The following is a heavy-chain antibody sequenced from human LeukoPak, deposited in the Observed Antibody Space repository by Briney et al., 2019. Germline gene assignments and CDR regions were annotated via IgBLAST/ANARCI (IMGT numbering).Heavy chain of an antibody. J-gene: IGHJ4*02. V-gene: IGHV3-30*03. D-gene: IGHD6-13*01. Sequence: GGSLRLSCAASGFSFSSYGMHWVRQAPGKGLEWVAVVSSDGSIKYYADSVKGRFTISRDTSKNTVYLQMNSLGAEDTAFYYCARGYSSSWLGYFDYWGQGTLVTVSS. CDR3: ARGYSSSWLGYFDY. CDR2: VSSDGSIK. CDR1: GFSFSSYG.